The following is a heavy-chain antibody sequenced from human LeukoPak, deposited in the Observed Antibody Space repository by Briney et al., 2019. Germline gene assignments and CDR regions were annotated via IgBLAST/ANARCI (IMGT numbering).Heavy chain of an antibody. CDR3: ARDFRDTAMVTLDY. J-gene: IGHJ4*02. CDR2: ISSSSSTI. CDR1: GFTFDDYA. D-gene: IGHD5-18*01. Sequence: PGGSLRLSCAASGFTFDDYAMHWVRQAPGKGPEWVSYISSSSSTIYYADSVKGRYTISRDNAKNSLYLQMNSLRDEDTAVYYCARDFRDTAMVTLDYWGQGTLVTVSS. V-gene: IGHV3-48*02.